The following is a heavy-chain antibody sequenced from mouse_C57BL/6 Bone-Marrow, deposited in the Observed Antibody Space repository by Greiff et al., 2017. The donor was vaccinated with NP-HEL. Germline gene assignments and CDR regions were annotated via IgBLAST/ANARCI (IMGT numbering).Heavy chain of an antibody. J-gene: IGHJ4*01. CDR2: ISYDGSN. Sequence: DVKLVESGPGLVKPSQSLSLTCSVTGYSITSGYYWNWIRQFPGNKLEWMGYISYDGSNNYNPSLKNRISITRDTSKNQFFLKLNSVTTEDTATYYCASDWGLYAMDYWGQGTSVTVSS. CDR3: ASDWGLYAMDY. V-gene: IGHV3-6*01. CDR1: GYSITSGYY. D-gene: IGHD4-1*01.